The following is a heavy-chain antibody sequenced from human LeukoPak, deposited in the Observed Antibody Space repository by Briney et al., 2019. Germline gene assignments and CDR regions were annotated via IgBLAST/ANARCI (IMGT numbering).Heavy chain of an antibody. Sequence: GGSLRLSCAASKFSFSSYPMTWVRQAPGKGLEWVSTISGSGRYIYYADSVKGRFTISRDNAKNSLYLQMNSLRAEDTAIYYCARDPYNGNYGDSYYYYMDVWGKGTTVTISS. CDR3: ARDPYNGNYGDSYYYYMDV. CDR2: ISGSGRYI. V-gene: IGHV3-21*01. J-gene: IGHJ6*03. D-gene: IGHD1-26*01. CDR1: KFSFSSYP.